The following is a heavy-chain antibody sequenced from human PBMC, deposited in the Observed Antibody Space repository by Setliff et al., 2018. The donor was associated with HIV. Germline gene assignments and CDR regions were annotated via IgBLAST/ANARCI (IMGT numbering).Heavy chain of an antibody. Sequence: GESLKISCKGSGYSFTSNWIGWVRQRPGKGLEWMGIMNPDGSNTRYSPSFQGQVTISVDESISTAYLPWSSLKASDTAFYYLARFYGSYDVGGFDIWGQGTKVTVSS. CDR3: ARFYGSYDVGGFDI. D-gene: IGHD3-16*01. CDR2: MNPDGSNT. V-gene: IGHV5-51*01. J-gene: IGHJ3*02. CDR1: GYSFTSNW.